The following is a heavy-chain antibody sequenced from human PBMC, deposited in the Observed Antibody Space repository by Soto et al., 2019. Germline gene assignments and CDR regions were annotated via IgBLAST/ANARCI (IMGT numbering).Heavy chain of an antibody. V-gene: IGHV3-48*01. CDR2: ISSSSSTI. Sequence: GGSLRLSCAASGFTFSSYSMNWVRQAPGKGLERVSYISSSSSTIYYADSVKGRFTIPRDNAKNTLYLQMNSLRAEDTAVYYCARVGGKYYFYTDVWGKGTAVTLSS. D-gene: IGHD2-15*01. CDR3: ARVGGKYYFYTDV. CDR1: GFTFSSYS. J-gene: IGHJ6*03.